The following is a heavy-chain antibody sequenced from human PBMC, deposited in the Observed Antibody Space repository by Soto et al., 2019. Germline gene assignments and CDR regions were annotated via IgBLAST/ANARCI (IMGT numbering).Heavy chain of an antibody. CDR2: ISGRGSST. CDR3: AKDSHYFGSGSLDY. Sequence: EVQLLESGGGLTQPGGSLRLSCAASGFTFSSSAMNWVRQAPGKGLVWLASISGRGSSTFYADSVKGRFTISRDNSNNTLYLQMNSLRAEDTAVYYCAKDSHYFGSGSLDYWGQGTLVIVSS. J-gene: IGHJ4*02. CDR1: GFTFSSSA. D-gene: IGHD3-10*01. V-gene: IGHV3-23*01.